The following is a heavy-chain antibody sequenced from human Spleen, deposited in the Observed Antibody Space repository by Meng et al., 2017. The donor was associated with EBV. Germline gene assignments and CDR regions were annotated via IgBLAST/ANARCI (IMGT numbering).Heavy chain of an antibody. Sequence: HGQPGESRPGVLKPSETLSLTCTVSGGSVRSASYYWTWIRQLPGKALEWIGYIHYSGNPNYNSSLKRRVTISVDMSKNQFSLRLSSVTAADTAVYYCARGAPSWETLATIPFNFWGQGTLVTVSS. D-gene: IGHD5-12*01. CDR2: IHYSGNP. CDR1: GGSVRSASYY. V-gene: IGHV4-61*01. CDR3: ARGAPSWETLATIPFNF. J-gene: IGHJ4*02.